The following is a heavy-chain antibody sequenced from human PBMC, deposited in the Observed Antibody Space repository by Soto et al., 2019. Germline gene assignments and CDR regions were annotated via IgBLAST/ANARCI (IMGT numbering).Heavy chain of an antibody. CDR1: GDSLSTSSYY. J-gene: IGHJ1*01. Sequence: SETLSLTCDVSGDSLSTSSYYWGWIRQPPGKGLEWLASIYYSGATYYNPSLQSRVTISVDTSNNRFYLTLSSLTAADTAVYFCARLAYSGYLQTWGQGSLVTVSS. V-gene: IGHV4-39*02. CDR2: IYYSGAT. D-gene: IGHD1-26*01. CDR3: ARLAYSGYLQT.